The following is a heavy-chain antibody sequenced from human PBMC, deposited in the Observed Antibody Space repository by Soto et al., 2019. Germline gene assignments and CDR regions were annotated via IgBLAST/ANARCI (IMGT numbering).Heavy chain of an antibody. CDR2: MNPNDGNT. Sequence: ASVKVSCKASGYTFSNYEINWVRQASGQGLEWMGWMNPNDGNTGYAQNFQGRVSMTRNTSINTAYMELSSLRSDDTAVYYCARDFNFIFDDFADMRWNFDPWGQGTLVTVSS. D-gene: IGHD3-3*02. CDR1: GYTFSNYE. CDR3: ARDFNFIFDDFADMRWNFDP. J-gene: IGHJ5*02. V-gene: IGHV1-8*01.